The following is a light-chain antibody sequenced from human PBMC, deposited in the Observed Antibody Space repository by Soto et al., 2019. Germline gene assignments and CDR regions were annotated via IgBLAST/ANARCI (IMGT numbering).Light chain of an antibody. V-gene: IGKV1-5*03. J-gene: IGKJ1*01. CDR3: QHYNSYSRT. CDR2: KAS. Sequence: DIQMTQSPSTLSAFVGDRVTITCRASQSIGNWLAWYQQKPGKAPNLLIYKASSLETGVPSRFSGSGSGTEFTLTISSLQPDDFAIYYCQHYNSYSRTFGQGTRVEIK. CDR1: QSIGNW.